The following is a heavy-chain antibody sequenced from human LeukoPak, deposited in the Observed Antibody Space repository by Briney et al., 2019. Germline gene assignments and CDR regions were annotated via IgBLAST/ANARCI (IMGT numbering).Heavy chain of an antibody. CDR2: INHSGST. J-gene: IGHJ6*03. D-gene: IGHD2-15*01. V-gene: IGHV4-34*01. CDR3: AIFPGSAEYRHYYYRDV. CDR1: GGSFSGYY. Sequence: SETLSLTCAVSGGSFSGYYWSWIRQPPGKGLEWIGEINHSGSTNYNTSLKSRVTISAATSTNQISMTLRSVTAAHTPVYYCAIFPGSAEYRHYYYRDVWGKGTTVTVSS.